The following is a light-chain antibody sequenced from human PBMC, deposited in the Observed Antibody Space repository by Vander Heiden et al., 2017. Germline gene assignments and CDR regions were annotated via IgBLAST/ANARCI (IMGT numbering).Light chain of an antibody. V-gene: IGLV1-40*01. CDR1: SSNIGAGYD. Sequence: QSVLTQPPSVSGAPGQTVTISCTGSSSNIGAGYDVHWYQQLPGTAPKLLIYGNSNRPSGVPKRFSGSKSGTSVSLAITGLQAEDEADYYCQSFDSSLSGWVFGGGTKLTVL. J-gene: IGLJ3*02. CDR3: QSFDSSLSGWV. CDR2: GNS.